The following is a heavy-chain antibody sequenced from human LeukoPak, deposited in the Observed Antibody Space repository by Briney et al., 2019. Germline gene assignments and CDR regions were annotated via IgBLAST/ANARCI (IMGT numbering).Heavy chain of an antibody. CDR3: ASLGFDPDY. CDR2: IYTSGTT. V-gene: IGHV4-61*02. D-gene: IGHD3-9*01. Sequence: SETLSLTCTVSGGSVRRGNYYWTWIRQPAGSGLEWIGRIYTSGTTDYNPSLRTRVTISVDASRNQFSLNLSSVTAADTAVYYCASLGFDPDYWGQGTLVTVSS. CDR1: GGSVRRGNYY. J-gene: IGHJ4*02.